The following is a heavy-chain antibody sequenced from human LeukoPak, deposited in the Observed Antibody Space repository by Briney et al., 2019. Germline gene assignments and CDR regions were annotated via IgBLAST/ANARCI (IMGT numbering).Heavy chain of an antibody. Sequence: GESLKISCKGSGYSFTSYWIGWVRQMPGKGLEWMVIIYPGDSDTRYSPSFQGQVTISADKSISTAYLQWSSLKASDTAMYYCARTVRRDPRSARSGYEAPYMDVWGKGTTVTVSS. V-gene: IGHV5-51*01. CDR2: IYPGDSDT. D-gene: IGHD3-3*01. CDR3: ARTVRRDPRSARSGYEAPYMDV. J-gene: IGHJ6*03. CDR1: GYSFTSYW.